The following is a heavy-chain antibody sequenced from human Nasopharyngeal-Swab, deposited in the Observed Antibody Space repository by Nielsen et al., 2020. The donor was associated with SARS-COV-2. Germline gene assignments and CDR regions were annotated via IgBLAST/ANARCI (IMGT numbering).Heavy chain of an antibody. D-gene: IGHD3-10*01. CDR2: ISAYNGNT. V-gene: IGHV1-18*04. J-gene: IGHJ4*02. Sequence: ASVQVSCKASGYTFTSYGISWVRQAPGQGLEWMGWISAYNGNTNYAQKLQGRVTMTTDTSTSTAYMELRSLRSDDTAVYYCARDPADKLLWFGEPWDYWGQGTLVTVSS. CDR3: ARDPADKLLWFGEPWDY. CDR1: GYTFTSYG.